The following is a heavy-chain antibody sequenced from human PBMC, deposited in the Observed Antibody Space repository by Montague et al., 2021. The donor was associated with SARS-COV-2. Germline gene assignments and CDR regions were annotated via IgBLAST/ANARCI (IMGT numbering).Heavy chain of an antibody. V-gene: IGHV4-4*07. CDR1: GGSITTYY. CDR3: ARDASSANSPANNWFDS. D-gene: IGHD2-2*01. CDR2: LSTSGST. J-gene: IGHJ5*01. Sequence: SETLSLTCSVSGGSITTYYWSWVRQPAGKGLEWIGRLSTSGSTNYNPSPKSRVTMSLDTSKNQVSLKLSSVTAADTAVYYCARDASSANSPANNWFDSWGQGTLVTVSS.